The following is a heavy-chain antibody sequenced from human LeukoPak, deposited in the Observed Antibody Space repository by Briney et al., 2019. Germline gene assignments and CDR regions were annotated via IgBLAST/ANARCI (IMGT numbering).Heavy chain of an antibody. D-gene: IGHD7-27*01. CDR2: IHTSGST. V-gene: IGHV4-4*07. CDR1: GGSISSYY. J-gene: IGHJ5*02. Sequence: PSETLSLTCTVSGGSISSYYWSWIRQPAGRGLEWIGRIHTSGSTNYNPSLKSRVTISVDTSKNQFSLNLSSVTAADTAVYFCARRSWGNNWFDPWGQGTLVTVSS. CDR3: ARRSWGNNWFDP.